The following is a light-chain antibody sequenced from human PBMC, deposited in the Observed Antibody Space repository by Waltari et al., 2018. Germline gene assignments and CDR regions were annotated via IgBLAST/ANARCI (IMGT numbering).Light chain of an antibody. CDR3: QQYDRWPLT. CDR2: DVS. CDR1: QGVSKF. V-gene: IGKV3D-11*01. J-gene: IGKJ4*01. Sequence: VVLTQSLATLSLSPGERATLSCRASQGVSKFLAWFQQKPGQSPRLLVYDVSTRATGIPSRFSGSGPGPEFILTINSLEPEDFAVYYCQQYDRWPLTFGGGTKLEIK.